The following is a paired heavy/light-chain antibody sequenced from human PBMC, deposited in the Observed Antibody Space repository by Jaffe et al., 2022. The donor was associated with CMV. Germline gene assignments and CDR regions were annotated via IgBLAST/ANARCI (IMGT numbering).Light chain of an antibody. CDR2: GKN. Sequence: SSELTQDPAVSVALGQTVRITCQGDSLRSYYASWYQQKPGQAPVLVIYGKNNRPSGIPDRFSGSSSGNTASLTITGAQAEDEADYYCNSRDSSGNSVFGGGTKLTVL. J-gene: IGLJ2*01. CDR3: NSRDSSGNSV. V-gene: IGLV3-19*01. CDR1: SLRSYY.
Heavy chain of an antibody. J-gene: IGHJ6*03. CDR2: IYYSGST. CDR1: GGSISSYY. V-gene: IGHV4-59*01. Sequence: QVQLQESGPGLVKPSETLSLTCTVSGGSISSYYWSWIRQPPGKGLEWIGYIYYSGSTNYNPSLKSRVTISVDTSKNQFSLKLSSVTAADTAVYYCARESYSSPLGYYYYYMDVWGKGTTVTVSS. CDR3: ARESYSSPLGYYYYYMDV. D-gene: IGHD4-4*01.